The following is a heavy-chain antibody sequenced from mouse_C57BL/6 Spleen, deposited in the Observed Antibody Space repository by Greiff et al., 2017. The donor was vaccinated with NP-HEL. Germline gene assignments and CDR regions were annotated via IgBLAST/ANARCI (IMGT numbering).Heavy chain of an antibody. CDR3: ARSYYGSSYKVYAMDY. D-gene: IGHD1-1*01. CDR1: GYTFTSYG. CDR2: IYPRSGNT. Sequence: QVQLQQSGAELARPGASVKLSCKASGYTFTSYGISWVKQRTGQGLEWIGEIYPRSGNTYYNEKFKGKATLTADKSSRTAYMELRSLTSEDSAVYFCARSYYGSSYKVYAMDYWGQGTSVTVSS. V-gene: IGHV1-81*01. J-gene: IGHJ4*01.